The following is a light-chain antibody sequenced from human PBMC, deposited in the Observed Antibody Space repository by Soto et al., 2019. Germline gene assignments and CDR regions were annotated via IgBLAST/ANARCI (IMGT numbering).Light chain of an antibody. J-gene: IGKJ5*01. Sequence: DSQMTQCASSLSASFGDRVTSTCQASQNINNYLNWYQQKPGRAPKLLIYDASNLEAGVPSRFRGIGSGTDFTFTISRLKPEDIATYYCQQYENLPTFGQGTRLEIK. CDR3: QQYENLPT. CDR1: QNINNY. CDR2: DAS. V-gene: IGKV1-33*01.